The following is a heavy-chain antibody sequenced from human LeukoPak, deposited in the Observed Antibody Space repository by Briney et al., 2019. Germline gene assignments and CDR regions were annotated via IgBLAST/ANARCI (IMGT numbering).Heavy chain of an antibody. D-gene: IGHD1-1*01. Sequence: GGSLRLSCAASGFTFSSYSMNWVRQAPGKGLVWVSRINSDGSSTSYADSVKGRFTISRDNAKNSLYLQMDSLRAEDTAVYYCARSTWSTDAFDIWGQGTMVTVSS. CDR3: ARSTWSTDAFDI. CDR2: INSDGSST. CDR1: GFTFSSYS. J-gene: IGHJ3*02. V-gene: IGHV3-74*01.